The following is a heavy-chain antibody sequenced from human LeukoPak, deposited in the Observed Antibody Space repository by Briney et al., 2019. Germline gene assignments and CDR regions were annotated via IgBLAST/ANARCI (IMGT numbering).Heavy chain of an antibody. D-gene: IGHD2-8*01. CDR2: ISGSGGST. J-gene: IGHJ4*02. CDR3: AKGRYCTNGVCYLDY. Sequence: GGSLRLSCAASGFTFSSYAMSWVRQAPGKGLEWVSAISGSGGSTYYADSVKGRFTISRDNSKNTLYLQMNSLRAEDTAVYYCAKGRYCTNGVCYLDYWGQGTLVTVSS. V-gene: IGHV3-23*01. CDR1: GFTFSSYA.